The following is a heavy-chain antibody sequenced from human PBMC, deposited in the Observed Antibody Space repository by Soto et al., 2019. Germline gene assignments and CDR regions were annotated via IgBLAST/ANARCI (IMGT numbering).Heavy chain of an antibody. CDR3: ASGIAVAAHDAFDI. D-gene: IGHD6-19*01. V-gene: IGHV4-38-2*02. Sequence: SETLSLTCTVSGYSISSGYYWGWIRQPPGKGLEWIGSIYHSGSTYYNPSLKSRVTISVDTSKNQFSLKLSSVTAADTAVYYCASGIAVAAHDAFDIWGQGTMVTVSS. J-gene: IGHJ3*02. CDR1: GYSISSGYY. CDR2: IYHSGST.